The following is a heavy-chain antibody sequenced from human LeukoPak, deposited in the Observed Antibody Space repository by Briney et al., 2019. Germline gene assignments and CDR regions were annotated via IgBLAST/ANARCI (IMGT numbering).Heavy chain of an antibody. Sequence: PGGSLRLSCAASGFTFSSYAMHWVRQAPGKGLEYVSAISSNGGSTYYANSVKGRFTISRDNSKNTLFLQMGSLRAEDMAVYYCARGGSIAARPIDYWAQGPLVTVSS. J-gene: IGHJ4*02. CDR3: ARGGSIAARPIDY. V-gene: IGHV3-64*01. CDR2: ISSNGGST. D-gene: IGHD6-6*01. CDR1: GFTFSSYA.